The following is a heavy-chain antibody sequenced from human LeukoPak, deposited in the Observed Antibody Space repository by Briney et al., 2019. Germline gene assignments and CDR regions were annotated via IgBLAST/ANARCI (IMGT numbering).Heavy chain of an antibody. D-gene: IGHD3-3*01. CDR2: IIPIFGTA. CDR1: GGTFSSYA. V-gene: IGHV1-69*06. CDR3: ARIHDFWSGYSSNFDY. Sequence: GASVKVSCKASGGTFSSYAISWVRQAPGQGLEWMGGIIPIFGTANYAQKFQGRVTITADKSTSTAYMELSSLRSEDTAAYYCARIHDFWSGYSSNFDYWGQGTLVTVSS. J-gene: IGHJ4*02.